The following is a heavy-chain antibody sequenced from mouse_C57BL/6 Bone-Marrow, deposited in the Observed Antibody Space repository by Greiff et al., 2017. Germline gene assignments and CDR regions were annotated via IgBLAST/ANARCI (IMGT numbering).Heavy chain of an antibody. CDR1: GYNFPSYW. V-gene: IGHV1-55*01. D-gene: IGHD2-3*01. CDR2: IYPGRGST. Sequence: QVQLQQPGAELVKPGASVKMSCKASGYNFPSYWITWVKQRPGQGLEWIGDIYPGRGSTNYNEKFKSKATLTVDTSSSTAYMQRSSLTSEAAAVYYCARSWGVRWFFAYWGQGTLVTVSA. J-gene: IGHJ3*01. CDR3: ARSWGVRWFFAY.